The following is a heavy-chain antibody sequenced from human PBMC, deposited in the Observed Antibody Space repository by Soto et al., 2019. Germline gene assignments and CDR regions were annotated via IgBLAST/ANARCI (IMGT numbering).Heavy chain of an antibody. D-gene: IGHD5-12*01. CDR3: GKEMTYGVATTGASDI. CDR2: ISGGGVTA. Sequence: VQLLESGGGLVQPGGSLRLSCAASGFSFSNYAMTWVRQAPGKGLEWVSSISGGGVTAFYADSVKGRFTISRDNSQNTLSLQMNSLKVEDTASYHCGKEMTYGVATTGASDIWGQGTVVTVSS. J-gene: IGHJ3*02. CDR1: GFSFSNYA. V-gene: IGHV3-23*01.